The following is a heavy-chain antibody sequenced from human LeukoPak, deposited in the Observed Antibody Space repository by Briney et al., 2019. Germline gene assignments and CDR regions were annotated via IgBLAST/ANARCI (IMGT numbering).Heavy chain of an antibody. V-gene: IGHV3-23*01. D-gene: IGHD6-13*01. CDR3: AKKGIAAADSLDY. CDR2: ISGSGTST. CDR1: GFTFSSYV. Sequence: PGGSLRLSCAASGFTFSSYVMSWVRQAPGKGLEWVSGISGSGTSTYYADSVKGRFTISRDNSKNTLFLQMNSLRADDTAVYYCAKKGIAAADSLDYWGQGTLVTVSS. J-gene: IGHJ4*02.